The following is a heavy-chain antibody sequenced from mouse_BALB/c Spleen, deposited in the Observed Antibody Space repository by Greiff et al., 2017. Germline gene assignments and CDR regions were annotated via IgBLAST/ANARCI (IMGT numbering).Heavy chain of an antibody. J-gene: IGHJ4*01. Sequence: EVHLLESGGGLVQPGASRKLSCAASGFTFTDYGMAWVRQAPGKGPEWVAFISPLAYSIYYADTVTGRFTITRENAKNTLYLEMSSLRSEDTAMYYCARNGDGAMDYWGQGTSVTVSA. CDR2: ISPLAYSI. V-gene: IGHV5-15*02. CDR3: ARNGDGAMDY. D-gene: IGHD4-1*01. CDR1: GFTFTDYG.